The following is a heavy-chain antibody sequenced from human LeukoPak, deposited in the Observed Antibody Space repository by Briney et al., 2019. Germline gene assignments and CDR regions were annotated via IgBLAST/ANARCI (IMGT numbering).Heavy chain of an antibody. D-gene: IGHD6-13*01. CDR1: GYSFTSYW. Sequence: LGESLKISCKGSGYSFTSYWISWVRQMPGKGLEWMGRIDPSDSYTNYSPSFQGHVTISADKSISTAYLQWSSLKASDTAMYYCARRLEQQLVRRNEYYYYGMDVWGQGTTVTVSS. V-gene: IGHV5-10-1*01. CDR3: ARRLEQQLVRRNEYYYYGMDV. CDR2: IDPSDSYT. J-gene: IGHJ6*02.